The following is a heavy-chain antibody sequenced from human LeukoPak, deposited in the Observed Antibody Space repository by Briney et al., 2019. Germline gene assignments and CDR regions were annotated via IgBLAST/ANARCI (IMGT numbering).Heavy chain of an antibody. CDR3: AKGLYGDYGEYYFDY. J-gene: IGHJ4*02. CDR2: ISWNSGSI. CDR1: GFTFDDYA. Sequence: PGRSLRLSCAASGFTFDDYAMHWVRQAPGKGLEWVSGISWNSGSIGYADSVKGRFTISRDNAKNSLYLQMNSLRAEDTALYYCAKGLYGDYGEYYFDYWGQGTLVTVSS. D-gene: IGHD4-17*01. V-gene: IGHV3-9*01.